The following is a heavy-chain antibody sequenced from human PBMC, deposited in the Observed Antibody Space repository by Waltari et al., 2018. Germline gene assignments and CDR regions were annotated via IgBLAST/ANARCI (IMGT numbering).Heavy chain of an antibody. V-gene: IGHV4-39*01. CDR3: ARLTTGYSSGWYPYYFDY. J-gene: IGHJ4*02. CDR2: IYYSGST. D-gene: IGHD6-19*01. CDR1: GGSISSSSYY. Sequence: QLQLQESGPGLVKPSETLSLTCTVSGGSISSSSYYWGWIRQPPGKGLEWIGSIYYSGSTYYNPSLKSRVTISVDTSKNQFSLKLSSVTAADTAVYYCARLTTGYSSGWYPYYFDYWGQGTLVTVSS.